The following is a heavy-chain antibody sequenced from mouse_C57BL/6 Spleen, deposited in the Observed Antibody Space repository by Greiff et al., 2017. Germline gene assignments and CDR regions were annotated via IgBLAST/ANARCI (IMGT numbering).Heavy chain of an antibody. CDR3: ARPHYVDGDFDY. D-gene: IGHD1-1*02. Sequence: EVKVVESGGGLVKPGGSLKLSCAASGFTFSDYGMHWVRQAPEKGLEWVAYIRSGSSTISYADTVKGRFTISRDNAKNTLFLQMTSLRCEDKAMYYCARPHYVDGDFDYWGQGTTLTVSS. V-gene: IGHV5-17*01. CDR1: GFTFSDYG. CDR2: IRSGSSTI. J-gene: IGHJ2*01.